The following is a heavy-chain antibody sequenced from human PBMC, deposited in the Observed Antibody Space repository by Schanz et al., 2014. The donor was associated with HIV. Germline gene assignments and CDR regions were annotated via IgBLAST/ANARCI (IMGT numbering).Heavy chain of an antibody. CDR2: IDGVGDNT. D-gene: IGHD6-19*01. CDR1: GFTFSSYA. V-gene: IGHV3-23*01. CDR3: AKMARSVAANTNLDY. Sequence: EVQLLESGGGLVQPGGSLRLSCAASGFTFSSYAMSWLRQAPGKGLEWVSAIDGVGDNTYYADSVKGRFTISRDNSKNTLYLQMNSLRVEDTAVYYCAKMARSVAANTNLDYWGQGTLVTVSS. J-gene: IGHJ4*02.